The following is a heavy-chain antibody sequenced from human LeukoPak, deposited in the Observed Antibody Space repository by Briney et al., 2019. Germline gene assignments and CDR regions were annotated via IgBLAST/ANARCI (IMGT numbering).Heavy chain of an antibody. CDR1: GFTFSSYE. J-gene: IGHJ4*02. D-gene: IGHD2-15*01. CDR2: ISSSSSTI. V-gene: IGHV3-48*01. Sequence: GGSLRLSCAASGFTFSSYEMNWVRQAPGKGLEWVSYISSSSSTIYYADSAKGRFTISRDNAKNSLYLQMNSLRAEDTAVYYCARKYCSGGSCYPNWGQGTLVTVSS. CDR3: ARKYCSGGSCYPN.